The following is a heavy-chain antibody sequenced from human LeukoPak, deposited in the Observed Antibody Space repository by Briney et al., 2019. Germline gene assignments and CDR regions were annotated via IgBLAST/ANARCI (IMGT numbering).Heavy chain of an antibody. D-gene: IGHD6-19*01. J-gene: IGHJ4*02. CDR1: GGSISSYY. CDR3: ARDGSVADPDY. V-gene: IGHV4-4*07. Sequence: PSETLSLTCTVSGGSISSYYWSWIRQPAGKGLQWIGRVYSSGSTNDNPSLKSRVTMSVDTSKNQISLKLSSVTAADTAVYYCARDGSVADPDYWGQGTMVTVSS. CDR2: VYSSGST.